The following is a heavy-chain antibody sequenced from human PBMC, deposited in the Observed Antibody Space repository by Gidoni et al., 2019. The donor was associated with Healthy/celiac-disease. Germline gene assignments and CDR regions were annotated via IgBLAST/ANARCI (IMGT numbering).Heavy chain of an antibody. CDR3: ARDQDVLMVYAMDY. V-gene: IGHV3-30-3*01. D-gene: IGHD2-8*01. CDR2: ISYDGSNK. J-gene: IGHJ4*02. CDR1: GFTFRSYA. Sequence: QVQLVASGGGVVQPGRSLRLSCSASGFTFRSYAMPWVRQAPGKGLEWVAVISYDGSNKYYADSVKGRFTISRDNSKNTLYLQMNSLRAEDTAVYYCARDQDVLMVYAMDYWGQGTLVTVSS.